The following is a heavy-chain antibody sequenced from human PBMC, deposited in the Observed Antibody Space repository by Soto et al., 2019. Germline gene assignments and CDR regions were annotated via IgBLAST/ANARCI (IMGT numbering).Heavy chain of an antibody. CDR2: MNPKSGGA. J-gene: IGHJ3*02. CDR3: TRENLENSDGLYDAFDI. V-gene: IGHV1-2*02. CDR1: GYTFTDYY. D-gene: IGHD5-18*01. Sequence: ASVKVSCKTSGYTFTDYYTHWVRQAPGQGLEWMGWMNPKSGGAYFAQKFQGRVTLTRDTSIGTAYIEVNSLTSDDTAVYFCTRENLENSDGLYDAFDIWGQGTTVTVSS.